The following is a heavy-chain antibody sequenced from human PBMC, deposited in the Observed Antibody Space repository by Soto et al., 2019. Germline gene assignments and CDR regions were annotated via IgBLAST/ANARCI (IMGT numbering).Heavy chain of an antibody. Sequence: ASVKVSCKASSYTFRTYAINWVRQAPGQGLEWMGWISIYNGNTNYAQNLQGRVTMTADTSTITAYMELRSLRSDDTAVYECARASPEGVVVVPAPLCSWFDPWGQGTLVTVSS. CDR1: SYTFRTYA. D-gene: IGHD2-2*01. J-gene: IGHJ5*02. CDR3: ARASPEGVVVVPAPLCSWFDP. CDR2: ISIYNGNT. V-gene: IGHV1-18*01.